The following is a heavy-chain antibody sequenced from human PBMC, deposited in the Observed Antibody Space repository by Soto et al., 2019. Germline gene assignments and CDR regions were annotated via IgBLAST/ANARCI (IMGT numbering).Heavy chain of an antibody. J-gene: IGHJ4*02. V-gene: IGHV3-74*01. CDR1: GFTFSAYW. D-gene: IGHD1-1*01. Sequence: PGGSLRLSCAVSGFTFSAYWMHGVRQVPGKGLTWVSRISDDGSTATYADSVKGRFVISRDNAKNSLYLEMNTLRVDDSGLYYCARGPRVSSTGTWAHWGRGTLVTVSS. CDR2: ISDDGSTA. CDR3: ARGPRVSSTGTWAH.